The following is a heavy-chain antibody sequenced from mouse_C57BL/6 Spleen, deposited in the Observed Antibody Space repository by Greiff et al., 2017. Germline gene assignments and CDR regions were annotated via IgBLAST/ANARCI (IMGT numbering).Heavy chain of an antibody. J-gene: IGHJ4*01. CDR3: AKGWLRGSMDY. Sequence: QVQLQQSGAELVKPGASVKMSCKVSGYTFTAYPIEWMKQNHGKSLEWLGNVHPYNDDAKYNEKFKGKATLTVEKSSSTVYLRLSRLTSDDSAIYYCAKGWLRGSMDYWGQETSVTVSS. V-gene: IGHV1-47*01. CDR2: VHPYNDDA. D-gene: IGHD2-2*01. CDR1: GYTFTAYP.